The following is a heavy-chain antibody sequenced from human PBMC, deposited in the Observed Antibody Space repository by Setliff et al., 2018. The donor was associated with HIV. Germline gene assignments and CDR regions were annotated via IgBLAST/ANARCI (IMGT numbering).Heavy chain of an antibody. J-gene: IGHJ4*02. Sequence: SETLSLTCTVSGGSITGYYWSWVRQPPGKGLEWIGYIFYSGTTNYSPSLNSRATISVDTSKNSFSLRLSSVTAADTAVYYCARRWGEAFDYWGQGTLVTVSS. D-gene: IGHD1-26*01. V-gene: IGHV4-59*01. CDR2: IFYSGTT. CDR1: GGSITGYY. CDR3: ARRWGEAFDY.